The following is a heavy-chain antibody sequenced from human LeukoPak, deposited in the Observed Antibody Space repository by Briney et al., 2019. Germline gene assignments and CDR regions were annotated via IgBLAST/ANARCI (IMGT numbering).Heavy chain of an antibody. D-gene: IGHD6-19*01. CDR1: GFTFSTYA. Sequence: PGGSLRVSCVASGFTFSTYAMHWVRQAPGKELEYLSAITNNGGGTYYAASVKGRFTISRDNSKNTVYLQMGSLRAEDMAVYYCARGGSSGWYIEYWGQGILVTVSS. V-gene: IGHV3-64*02. CDR3: ARGGSSGWYIEY. J-gene: IGHJ4*02. CDR2: ITNNGGGT.